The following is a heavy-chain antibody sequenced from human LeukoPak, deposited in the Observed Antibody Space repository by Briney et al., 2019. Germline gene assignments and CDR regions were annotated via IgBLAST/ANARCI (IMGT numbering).Heavy chain of an antibody. J-gene: IGHJ6*03. CDR3: AKNGDRGAYCSGGSCYPYYYYYIDV. D-gene: IGHD2-15*01. CDR1: GFTFSSYW. CDR2: INSDGSST. Sequence: GGSLRLSCAASGFTFSSYWMHWVRQAPGKGLVWVSRINSDGSSTSYADSVKGRFTISRDNSKNTLYLQMNSLRAEDTAIYYCAKNGDRGAYCSGGSCYPYYYYYIDVWGKGTTVTISS. V-gene: IGHV3-74*01.